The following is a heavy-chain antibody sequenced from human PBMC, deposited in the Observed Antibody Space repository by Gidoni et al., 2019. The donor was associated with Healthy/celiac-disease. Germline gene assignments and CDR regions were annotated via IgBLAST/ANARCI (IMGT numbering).Heavy chain of an antibody. V-gene: IGHV3-33*01. CDR2: IWYDGSNK. CDR1: GFTFSSYG. J-gene: IGHJ4*02. Sequence: QVQLVESGGGVVQPGRSLRPTCAASGFTFSSYGLHWVRQAPGKGLGWVAVIWYDGSNKYYADSVEGRFTISRDNSKNTLYLQMNSLGAEDTAVYYCARGLKPGYSSGWMNYWGQGTLVTVSS. CDR3: ARGLKPGYSSGWMNY. D-gene: IGHD6-19*01.